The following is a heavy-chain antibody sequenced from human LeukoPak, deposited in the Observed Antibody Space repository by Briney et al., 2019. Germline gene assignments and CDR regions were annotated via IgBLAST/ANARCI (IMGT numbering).Heavy chain of an antibody. V-gene: IGHV1-18*01. CDR3: ARVPQLTGIYY. CDR1: GYTFTSYG. J-gene: IGHJ4*02. Sequence: ASVKVSCKASGYTFTSYGISWVRQAPGQGLEWMGWISAYNGKTNYAQKFQGRVTMTTDTSTSTAYMELSRLRSDDTAVYYCARVPQLTGIYYWGQGTLVTVSS. D-gene: IGHD1-20*01. CDR2: ISAYNGKT.